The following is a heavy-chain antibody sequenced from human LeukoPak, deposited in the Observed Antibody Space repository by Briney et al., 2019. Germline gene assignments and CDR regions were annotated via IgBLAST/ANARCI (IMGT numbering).Heavy chain of an antibody. CDR3: TRDGNYGDYIGAYFDY. CDR1: GFTFGDYA. CDR2: IRSKPYGGAT. V-gene: IGHV3-49*04. J-gene: IGHJ4*02. Sequence: GGSLRLSCTASGFTFGDYAMSWVRQAPGKGLEWVGFIRSKPYGGATEVAASVKGRFTISRDGSKSIAYLRMNSLKTEDTALYYCTRDGNYGDYIGAYFDYWGQGTLVTVSS. D-gene: IGHD4-17*01.